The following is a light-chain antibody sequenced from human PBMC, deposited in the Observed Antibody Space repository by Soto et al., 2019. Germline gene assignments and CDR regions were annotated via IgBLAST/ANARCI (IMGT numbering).Light chain of an antibody. CDR3: TSWTTSTTMI. J-gene: IGLJ2*01. CDR2: DVN. Sequence: QSALTQPASVSGSPGQSITISCTGTSSDIGAYNFVSWYQQHQGKAPKLMLYDVNIRPSGVSNRFSGSKSGNTAYLTISGLQAEYEADYYCTSWTTSTTMIFGGGTKVTVL. CDR1: SSDIGAYNF. V-gene: IGLV2-14*03.